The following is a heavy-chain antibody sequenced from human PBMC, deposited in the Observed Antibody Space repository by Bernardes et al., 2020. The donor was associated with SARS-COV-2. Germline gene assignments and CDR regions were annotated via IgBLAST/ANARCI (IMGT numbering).Heavy chain of an antibody. V-gene: IGHV4-39*02. J-gene: IGHJ6*02. Sequence: SETLSLTCTVSGGSIISSSHYWGWIRQPPGKGLEWIATIYYSGSTYYNPSLKSRLTISVDTSRNQFSLNLNSVTAADTAIYYCARESGGYNYYYGMDVWGRGTTVTVSS. D-gene: IGHD5-12*01. CDR2: IYYSGST. CDR3: ARESGGYNYYYGMDV. CDR1: GGSIISSSHY.